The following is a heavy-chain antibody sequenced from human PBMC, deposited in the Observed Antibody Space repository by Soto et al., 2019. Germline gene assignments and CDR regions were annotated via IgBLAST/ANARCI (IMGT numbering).Heavy chain of an antibody. V-gene: IGHV1-2*04. CDR2: INTNSGGT. J-gene: IGHJ6*03. D-gene: IGHD3-3*01. CDR3: ARAGPTYYDFWSGYYIPSYYYYMDV. Sequence: GASVKVSCKASGYTFTGYYMHWVRQAPGQGLEWIGWINTNSGGTNYAQKFQGWVTMTRDTSISTAYMELSRLRSDDTAVYYCARAGPTYYDFWSGYYIPSYYYYMDVWGKGTTVTVSS. CDR1: GYTFTGYY.